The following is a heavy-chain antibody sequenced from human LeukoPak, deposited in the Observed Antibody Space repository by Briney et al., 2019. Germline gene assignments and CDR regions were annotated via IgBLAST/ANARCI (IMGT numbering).Heavy chain of an antibody. CDR1: GGSFSGYY. V-gene: IGHV4-34*01. D-gene: IGHD7-27*01. CDR3: ARHNKWGLPDY. Sequence: PSETLSLTCAVYGGSFSGYYWSWIRQPPGKGLEWIGEINHSGSTNYNPSLKSRVTISVDTSKNQSSLKLSSVTAADTAVYYCARHNKWGLPDYWGQGTLVTVSS. CDR2: INHSGST. J-gene: IGHJ4*02.